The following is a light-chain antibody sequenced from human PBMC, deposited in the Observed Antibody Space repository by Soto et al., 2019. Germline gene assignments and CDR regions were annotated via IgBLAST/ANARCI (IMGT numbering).Light chain of an antibody. CDR1: QSISSW. Sequence: DLQMTQSPSTLSASVGDRVTITCRASQSISSWLAWYQQKPGKAPKLLIYKASSLESGVPSRFSGSGSGTELPLTISSLQPDDFATYYCQQYNSYSPYTFGQGTKLEIK. CDR2: KAS. J-gene: IGKJ2*01. V-gene: IGKV1-5*03. CDR3: QQYNSYSPYT.